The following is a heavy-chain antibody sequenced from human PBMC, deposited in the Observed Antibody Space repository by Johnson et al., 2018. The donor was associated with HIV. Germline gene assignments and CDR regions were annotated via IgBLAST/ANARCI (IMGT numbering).Heavy chain of an antibody. V-gene: IGHV3-30*02. CDR1: GFSFSNYA. CDR2: IQFDGSHK. J-gene: IGHJ3*01. CDR3: ARAVGV. Sequence: HVQLVESGGGVVQPGGSLRLTCKASGFSFSNYAIHWVRQAPGKGLEWVTFIQFDGSHKYYADSVKGRFIISRDKSKNTLYLQMNSLRAGDTAVYYCARAVGVWGQGTMVTVSS.